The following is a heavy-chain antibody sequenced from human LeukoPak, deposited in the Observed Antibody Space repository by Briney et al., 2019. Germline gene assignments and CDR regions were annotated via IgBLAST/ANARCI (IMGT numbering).Heavy chain of an antibody. D-gene: IGHD2-15*01. CDR1: GFTFSSYA. J-gene: IGHJ1*01. Sequence: GGSLRLSCAASGFTFSSYAMSWVRQAPGKGLEWVSTITGRGTGTYYTDSVEGRFTISRDKSKNTLSLQMNSPRAEDTAVYYCAQQVGYCSSGSCYFTYWGQGTLVTVSS. V-gene: IGHV3-23*01. CDR2: ITGRGTGT. CDR3: AQQVGYCSSGSCYFTY.